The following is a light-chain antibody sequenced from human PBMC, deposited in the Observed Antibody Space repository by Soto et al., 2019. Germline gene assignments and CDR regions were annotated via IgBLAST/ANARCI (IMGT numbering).Light chain of an antibody. CDR2: GAS. V-gene: IGKV3-15*01. CDR1: QSVSSN. CDR3: QQYGSSLWT. J-gene: IGKJ1*01. Sequence: EIVTTQSPATLSVSPGEGVTLSCRASQSVSSNLAWYQQKPGQAPRLLIYGASTRATGIPARFSGSGSGTEFTLTISSLQSEDFAVYYCQQYGSSLWTFGQGTKVDIK.